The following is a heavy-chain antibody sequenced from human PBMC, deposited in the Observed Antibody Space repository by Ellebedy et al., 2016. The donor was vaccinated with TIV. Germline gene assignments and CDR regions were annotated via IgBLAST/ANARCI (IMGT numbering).Heavy chain of an antibody. CDR1: GFTFSSYG. Sequence: GGSLRLXXAASGFTFSSYGMHWVRQAPGKGLGWVAVIWYDGSNKYYADSVKGRFTISRDNSKNTLYLQMNSLRAEDTAVYYCARDASEAYYYDSSPSGNFDYWGQGTLVTVSS. CDR2: IWYDGSNK. V-gene: IGHV3-33*01. J-gene: IGHJ4*02. CDR3: ARDASEAYYYDSSPSGNFDY. D-gene: IGHD3-22*01.